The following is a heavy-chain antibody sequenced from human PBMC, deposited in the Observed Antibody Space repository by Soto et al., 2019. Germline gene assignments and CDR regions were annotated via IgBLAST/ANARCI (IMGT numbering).Heavy chain of an antibody. CDR1: GNNCSRYR. CDR3: ARGSTAMVPVDY. J-gene: IGHJ4*02. V-gene: IGHV5-51*01. Sequence: WDPLKISSMGSGNNCSRYRIGRVRQMPGKGLEWMGIIYPGDSDTRYSPSFQGQVTISADKSTSTAYLQWSILTASDTAMYYCARGSTAMVPVDYWGQGTLVTSPQ. D-gene: IGHD5-18*01. CDR2: IYPGDSDT.